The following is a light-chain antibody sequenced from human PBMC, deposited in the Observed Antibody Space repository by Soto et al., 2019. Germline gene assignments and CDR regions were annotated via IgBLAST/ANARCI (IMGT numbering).Light chain of an antibody. J-gene: IGKJ5*01. CDR3: QQYNNWPIT. V-gene: IGKV3-15*01. Sequence: EIVRTQSPATLSVSPGDRATLSCRASQSVSSNLAWYQQKPGQAPRLLIYGASTRATGIPARFSGSGSGTEFTLTISSLQSEDFAVYYCQQYNNWPITFGQGTRLEIK. CDR2: GAS. CDR1: QSVSSN.